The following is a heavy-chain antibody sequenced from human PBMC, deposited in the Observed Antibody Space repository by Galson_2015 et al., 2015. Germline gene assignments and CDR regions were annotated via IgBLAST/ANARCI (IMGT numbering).Heavy chain of an antibody. J-gene: IGHJ6*02. CDR1: GGSISSTNW. V-gene: IGHV4-4*02. CDR2: IYHSGSS. Sequence: SETLSLTCAVSGGSISSTNWWSWVRQSPGKGLEWIGQIYHSGSSNYNPSLKSRVTISLDKSKNQLSLNLNSVTAADTAVYYCAREGWGVYGMDVWGQGTTVTVSS. D-gene: IGHD3-16*01. CDR3: AREGWGVYGMDV.